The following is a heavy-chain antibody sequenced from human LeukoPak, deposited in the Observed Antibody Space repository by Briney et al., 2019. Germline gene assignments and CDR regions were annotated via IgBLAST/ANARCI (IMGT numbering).Heavy chain of an antibody. CDR1: GYRFSNNW. Sequence: GGSLRLSCAASGYRFSNNWMSWVRQAPGKGLEWVANIKQDGSEKYYVDSVKGRFTISRDNAKSSLYLQMSSLRAEDTAIYYCARDRVGDSDAFDVWGQGTVVTFSS. J-gene: IGHJ3*01. CDR3: ARDRVGDSDAFDV. V-gene: IGHV3-7*01. D-gene: IGHD2-21*01. CDR2: IKQDGSEK.